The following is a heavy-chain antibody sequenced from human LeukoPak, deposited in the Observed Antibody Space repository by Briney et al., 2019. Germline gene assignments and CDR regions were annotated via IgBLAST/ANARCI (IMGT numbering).Heavy chain of an antibody. CDR3: TTDYYDYVWGSYRPDN. D-gene: IGHD3-16*02. V-gene: IGHV3-15*01. CDR1: GFTFNNAW. J-gene: IGHJ4*02. Sequence: GGSLRLSCAASGFTFNNAWMSWVRQAPGKGLEWVGRIKGKTDGGTTDYAAPVKDRFTISRDDSKNTLYLQMNSLKPEDTAVYYCTTDYYDYVWGSYRPDNWGQGTLVTVSS. CDR2: IKGKTDGGTT.